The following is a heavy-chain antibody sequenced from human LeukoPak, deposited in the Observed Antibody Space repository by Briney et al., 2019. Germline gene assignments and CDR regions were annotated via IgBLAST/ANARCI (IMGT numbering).Heavy chain of an antibody. CDR3: ARVRCSSNSCFPDY. D-gene: IGHD2-2*01. Sequence: GGSLRLSRAASGFTFSDYYMSWIRQAPGKGLEWVSYISSSGSTIYYADSVKGRFTISRDNAKNSLYLQMNSLRAEDTAVYYCARVRCSSNSCFPDYWGQGTLVTVSS. CDR2: ISSSGSTI. CDR1: GFTFSDYY. V-gene: IGHV3-11*01. J-gene: IGHJ4*02.